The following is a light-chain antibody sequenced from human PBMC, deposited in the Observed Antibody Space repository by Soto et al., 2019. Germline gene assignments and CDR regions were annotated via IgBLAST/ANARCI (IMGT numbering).Light chain of an antibody. CDR3: QQLNSYPRT. J-gene: IGKJ1*01. Sequence: DIQLTQSPSFLSASVGDRVTITCRASQGISSYLAWYQQKPGKAPKLLIYAASTLKSRVPSRFSGSGSGTEFTLTISSLQPEDFATYYCQQLNSYPRTFGQGTKVEIK. CDR2: AAS. CDR1: QGISSY. V-gene: IGKV1-9*01.